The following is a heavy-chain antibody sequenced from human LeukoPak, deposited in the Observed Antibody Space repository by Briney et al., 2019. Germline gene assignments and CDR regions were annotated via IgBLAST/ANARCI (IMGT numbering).Heavy chain of an antibody. J-gene: IGHJ4*02. CDR1: GFTVSNNY. CDR2: IYSNDNT. CDR3: AKPSGDGYNSGFDY. Sequence: GGSLRLSCAASGFTVSNNYMSWVRQAPGKGLDWVSLIYSNDNTYYADSVRGRFTISRDNSKNTLYLQMNSLRAEDTAVYYCAKPSGDGYNSGFDYWGQGALVTVSS. D-gene: IGHD5-24*01. V-gene: IGHV3-53*01.